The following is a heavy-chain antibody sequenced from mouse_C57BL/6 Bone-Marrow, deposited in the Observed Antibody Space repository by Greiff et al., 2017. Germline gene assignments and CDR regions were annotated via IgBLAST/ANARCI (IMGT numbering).Heavy chain of an antibody. J-gene: IGHJ2*01. CDR2: INPNYGTT. Sequence: EVQLQQSGPELVKPGASVKISCKASGYSFTDYKMNWVKQSHGKSLEWIGGINPNYGTTSYNQKFKGKATLTVDQSSSTAYMQLNSLTSEDYAVDYCARSPYEGYYCDYWGQGTTLTVSS. V-gene: IGHV1-39*01. CDR1: GYSFTDYK. D-gene: IGHD2-3*01. CDR3: ARSPYEGYYCDY.